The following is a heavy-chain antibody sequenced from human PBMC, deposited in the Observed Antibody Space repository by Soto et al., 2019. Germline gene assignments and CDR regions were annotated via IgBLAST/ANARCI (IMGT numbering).Heavy chain of an antibody. V-gene: IGHV2-5*01. D-gene: IGHD7-27*01. CDR3: AHRPNWGINGLVA. J-gene: IGHJ6*02. CDR1: GFSLNTGGGG. CDR2: IYWNDDK. Sequence: QITLKESGPTRVKPTQTLTLTCTLSGFSLNTGGGGVVWIRQPPGKALEWLALIYWNDDKRYSPSLKNRLTITQDTSRNQVVLTMTNMAPDDTGTYYCAHRPNWGINGLVAWGQGTTVTVSS.